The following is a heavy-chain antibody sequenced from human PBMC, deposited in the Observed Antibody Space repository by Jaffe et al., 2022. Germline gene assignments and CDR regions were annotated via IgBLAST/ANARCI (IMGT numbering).Heavy chain of an antibody. D-gene: IGHD2-8*01. CDR3: ARTRAMVPFDS. CDR2: ISGTAYTI. J-gene: IGHJ4*02. V-gene: IGHV3-48*03. Sequence: EVQLVESGGGLVQPGGSLRLSCAASGFTFSSYEMNWVRQAPGKGLEWVSYISGTAYTIHYADSVKGRFTISRDNAKNSLYLQMNSLRAEDTAVYYCARTRAMVPFDSWGQGTLVTVSS. CDR1: GFTFSSYE.